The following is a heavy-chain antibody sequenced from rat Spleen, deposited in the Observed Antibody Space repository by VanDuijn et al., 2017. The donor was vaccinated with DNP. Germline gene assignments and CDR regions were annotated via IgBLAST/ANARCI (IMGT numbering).Heavy chain of an antibody. V-gene: IGHV3-1*01. J-gene: IGHJ2*01. D-gene: IGHD1-7*01. Sequence: EVHLQESGPGLVKPSQSLSLTCSVTGSSITSNSWVRIRKFPGNKMEYIGHIRYSGSPNYNPSLKSRSSITRDTSKNHFFLHLNSVTSEDTATYCCARWTRYFDYWGQGVMVTVSS. CDR1: GSSITSNS. CDR2: IRYSGSP. CDR3: ARWTRYFDY.